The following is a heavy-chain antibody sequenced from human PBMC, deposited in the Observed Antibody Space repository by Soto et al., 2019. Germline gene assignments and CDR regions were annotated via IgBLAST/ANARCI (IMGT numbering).Heavy chain of an antibody. CDR3: ASSSLYGMDV. Sequence: SETLSLTCTVSGGSISSYYWSWIRQPPGKGLEWIGYIYYTGSTNYSPSLKSRVTISVDTSKNQFSLKLNSVTAADTAVYYCASSSLYGMDVWGQGTTVTVSS. V-gene: IGHV4-59*01. CDR2: IYYTGST. J-gene: IGHJ6*02. CDR1: GGSISSYY.